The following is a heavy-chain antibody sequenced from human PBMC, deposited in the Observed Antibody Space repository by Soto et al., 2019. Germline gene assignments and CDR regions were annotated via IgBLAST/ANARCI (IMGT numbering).Heavy chain of an antibody. D-gene: IGHD4-17*01. CDR1: GFIFSSYA. CDR2: IRGSGGST. J-gene: IGHJ4*02. V-gene: IGHV3-23*01. Sequence: EVQLLESGGGLVQPGGSLRLSCAASGFIFSSYAMSWVRQAPGKGPEWVSAIRGSGGSTYYADSVKGRFTISRDNSKNTLYLQMNSLRAEDTAVYYCAKTHAGDYGYSDYWGQGTLVTVSS. CDR3: AKTHAGDYGYSDY.